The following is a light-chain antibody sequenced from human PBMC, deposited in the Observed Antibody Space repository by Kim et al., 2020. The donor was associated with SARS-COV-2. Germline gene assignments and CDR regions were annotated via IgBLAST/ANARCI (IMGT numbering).Light chain of an antibody. Sequence: QSVLTQPPSASGTPGQRVTISCSGSSSNIGSNYVYWYQQLPGTAPKLHIYRNNQRPSGVPDRFSGSKSGTSASLAISGLRSEDEADYYCAAWDDSLSGWVFGGGTKVTVL. CDR1: SSNIGSNY. CDR2: RNN. CDR3: AAWDDSLSGWV. V-gene: IGLV1-47*01. J-gene: IGLJ3*02.